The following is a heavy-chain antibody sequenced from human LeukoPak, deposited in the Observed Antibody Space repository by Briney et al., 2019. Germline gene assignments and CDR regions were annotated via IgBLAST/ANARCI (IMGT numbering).Heavy chain of an antibody. J-gene: IGHJ6*02. CDR2: ISYDGSNK. Sequence: GRSLRRSCAASGFTFSSYGMHWVRQAPGKGLEGVAVISYDGSNKYYADSVKGRFTISRDNSKNTLYLQMNSLRAEDTAVYYCAKEGYYDSSGWGNSMDVWGQGTTVTVSS. V-gene: IGHV3-30*18. CDR1: GFTFSSYG. CDR3: AKEGYYDSSGWGNSMDV. D-gene: IGHD3-22*01.